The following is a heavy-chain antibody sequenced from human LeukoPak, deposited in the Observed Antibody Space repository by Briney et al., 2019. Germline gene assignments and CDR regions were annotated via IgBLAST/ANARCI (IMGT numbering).Heavy chain of an antibody. V-gene: IGHV4-38-2*01. J-gene: IGHJ4*02. CDR3: ARAAPKYCSGGSCSGTDY. Sequence: VKPSETLSLTCAVSGYSISSGYYWGWIRQPPGKGLEWIGSIYHSGSTYYNPSLKSRVTISVDTSKNQFSLKLSSVTAADTAVYYCARAAPKYCSGGSCSGTDYWGQGTLVTVSS. CDR2: IYHSGST. CDR1: GYSISSGYY. D-gene: IGHD2-15*01.